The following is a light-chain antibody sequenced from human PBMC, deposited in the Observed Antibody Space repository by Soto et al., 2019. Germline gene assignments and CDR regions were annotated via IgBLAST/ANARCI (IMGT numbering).Light chain of an antibody. CDR3: KQYGSSPIT. Sequence: IVLAQSPGTLALSPGERATLSCRASQSVSSSYLAWYQQKPGQAHRLLIYGAYSRATGIQDRFSGSGSGTDFTLTIRRLEPEDFAVYYCKQYGSSPITFGQGTRLEIK. CDR1: QSVSSSY. J-gene: IGKJ5*01. V-gene: IGKV3-20*01. CDR2: GAY.